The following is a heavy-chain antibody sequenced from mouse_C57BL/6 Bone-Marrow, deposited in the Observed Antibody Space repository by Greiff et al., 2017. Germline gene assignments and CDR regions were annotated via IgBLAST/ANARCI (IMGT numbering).Heavy chain of an antibody. CDR3: TRCCISVDY. J-gene: IGHJ2*01. Sequence: EVQLQQSGPVLARPGASVKMSCKTSGYTFTSYWMHWVKQRTGQGLEWIGAIYPGNSDTRYNQKFKGKAKLTAVTSASTASMELSSLTYEDSAVYYCTRCCISVDYWGQGTTLTVSS. D-gene: IGHD3-3*01. V-gene: IGHV1-5*01. CDR2: IYPGNSDT. CDR1: GYTFTSYW.